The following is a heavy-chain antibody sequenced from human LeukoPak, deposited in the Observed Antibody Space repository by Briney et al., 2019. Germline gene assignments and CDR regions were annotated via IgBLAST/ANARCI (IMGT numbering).Heavy chain of an antibody. CDR3: AKHAWAYCSGISCSTDYFDY. J-gene: IGHJ4*02. CDR1: GFTFNNYA. Sequence: PGGSERLSCAATGFTFNNYAMSWVRQAPGKGLEWVSAISGSVGSTYYADSVKGRFTISRDNSKKMLYLQMNSLRAEDTAVYYCAKHAWAYCSGISCSTDYFDYWGQGTLVTVSS. V-gene: IGHV3-23*01. D-gene: IGHD2-2*01. CDR2: ISGSVGST.